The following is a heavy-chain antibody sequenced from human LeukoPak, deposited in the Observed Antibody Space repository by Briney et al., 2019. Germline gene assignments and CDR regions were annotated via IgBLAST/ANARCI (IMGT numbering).Heavy chain of an antibody. D-gene: IGHD2-21*02. CDR2: IYYSGST. Sequence: SETLSLTCTVSGVSINSISYYWGWIRQPPGKGLEWIGSIYYSGSTYYNPSLKSQFTISVDTSKNQFSLKLSSVTAADTAVYYCARWVTPLSFDLWGRGTLVTVSS. V-gene: IGHV4-39*07. J-gene: IGHJ2*01. CDR3: ARWVTPLSFDL. CDR1: GVSINSISYY.